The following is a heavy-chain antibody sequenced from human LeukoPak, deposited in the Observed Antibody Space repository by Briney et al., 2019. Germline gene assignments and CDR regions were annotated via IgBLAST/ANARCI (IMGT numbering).Heavy chain of an antibody. CDR3: ARDPGVVGATQVDY. Sequence: ASVKVSCKASGYTFTGYYMHWVRQAPGQGLEWMGWINPNSGGTNYAQKFQGRVTKTRDTSISTAYMELSRLRSDDTAVYYCARDPGVVGATQVDYWGQGTLVTVSS. D-gene: IGHD1-26*01. CDR1: GYTFTGYY. V-gene: IGHV1-2*02. CDR2: INPNSGGT. J-gene: IGHJ4*02.